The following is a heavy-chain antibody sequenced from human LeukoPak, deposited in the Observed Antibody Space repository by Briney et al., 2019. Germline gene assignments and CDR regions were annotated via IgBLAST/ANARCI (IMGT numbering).Heavy chain of an antibody. Sequence: PSQTLSLTCTVSGGSISSGSYYWSWIRQPAGKGLEWNGRIYTSGSTNYNPSVKSRVTISLDTSKNQFSLKMKSVIAADTAVYYCARDPTHGAVDIWGQGTMVTVSS. CDR1: GGSISSGSYY. CDR2: IYTSGST. CDR3: ARDPTHGAVDI. V-gene: IGHV4-61*02. D-gene: IGHD4-11*01. J-gene: IGHJ3*02.